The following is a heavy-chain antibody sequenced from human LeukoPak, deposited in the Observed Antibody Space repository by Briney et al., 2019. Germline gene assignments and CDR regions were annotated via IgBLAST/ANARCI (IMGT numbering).Heavy chain of an antibody. CDR2: ISSSSSYI. CDR3: ARGEGWYENWFDP. Sequence: GGSLRLSCAASGFTFSTYNMNWVRQAPGKGLEWVSSISSSSSYIYYADSVKGRFTISRDNAKNSLYLQMNSLRAEDTAVYYCARGEGWYENWFDPWGQGTLVTVSS. CDR1: GFTFSTYN. V-gene: IGHV3-21*01. J-gene: IGHJ5*02. D-gene: IGHD6-19*01.